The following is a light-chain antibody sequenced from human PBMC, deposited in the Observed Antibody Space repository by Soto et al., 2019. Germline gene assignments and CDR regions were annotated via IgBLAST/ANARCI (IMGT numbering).Light chain of an antibody. J-gene: IGKJ5*01. CDR2: AAS. Sequence: EMALTQSPGTLSLSPGERATRSCRASQGVGNKYLAWYQQRPGQAPSLPLDAASSRATGVPDRFRGSGSGSDFTLTLSRLEPEDFAVYYCQQYTNAHGFTFGQGTRLEIK. CDR3: QQYTNAHGFT. V-gene: IGKV3-20*01. CDR1: QGVGNKY.